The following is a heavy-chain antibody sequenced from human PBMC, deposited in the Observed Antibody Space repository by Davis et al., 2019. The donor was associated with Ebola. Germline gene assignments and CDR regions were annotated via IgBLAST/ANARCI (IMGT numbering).Heavy chain of an antibody. V-gene: IGHV3-23*01. J-gene: IGHJ4*02. CDR3: ARGKMYSSGLDY. CDR1: GFIFSTYG. Sequence: GESLKISCAASGFIFSTYGMHWVRQAPGKGLEWVSTIRHIGGRTDYADSVKGRFTISRDNSKNTLYLQMNSLRAEDTAVYYCARGKMYSSGLDYWGQGTLVTVSS. D-gene: IGHD6-19*01. CDR2: IRHIGGRT.